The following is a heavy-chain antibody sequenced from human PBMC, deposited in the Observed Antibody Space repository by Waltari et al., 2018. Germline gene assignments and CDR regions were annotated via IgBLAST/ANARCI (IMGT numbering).Heavy chain of an antibody. D-gene: IGHD3-10*01. CDR3: AKYGSGRFLDY. CDR1: GFTFNNYG. Sequence: EVQLLESGGGLVQPGGSLRLSCAASGFTFNNYGMSWVRQAPGKGLEGVSGVSGSGDKTYYGDSVKGRFTISRDNSKNTLDLQMNSLRAEDTAVYYCAKYGSGRFLDYWGQGILVTVSS. J-gene: IGHJ4*02. V-gene: IGHV3-23*01. CDR2: VSGSGDKT.